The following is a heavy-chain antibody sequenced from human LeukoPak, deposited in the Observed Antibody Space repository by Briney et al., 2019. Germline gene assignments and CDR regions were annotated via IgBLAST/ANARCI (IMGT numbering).Heavy chain of an antibody. CDR3: ARDYYGSGSYFWFDP. CDR1: GFTFSSYA. J-gene: IGHJ5*02. V-gene: IGHV3-64*01. CDR2: ISSNGGST. D-gene: IGHD3-10*01. Sequence: PGGSLRLSCAASGFTFSSYAMHWVRQAPGKGLEYVSAISSNGGSTYYANSVKGRFTISRDNSKNTLYLQMGSLRAEDMAVYYCARDYYGSGSYFWFDPWGQGTLVTVSS.